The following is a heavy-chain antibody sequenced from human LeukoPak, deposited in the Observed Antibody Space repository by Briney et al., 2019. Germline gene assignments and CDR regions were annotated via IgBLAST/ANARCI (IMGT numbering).Heavy chain of an antibody. CDR2: IGPADGAR. V-gene: IGHV1-46*01. J-gene: IGHJ5*02. CDR3: ARDHSDTKPRPNWWFDH. CDR1: GYTFTRHY. Sequence: GASVNVSCKTSGYTFTRHYFHWLRQAPGQRLEGVGVIGPADGARSYAPRFQGRVTMTRDTSTSTVYMELSSLRSEDTAVYYCARDHSDTKPRPNWWFDHWGQGTLVIVSS. D-gene: IGHD1-1*01.